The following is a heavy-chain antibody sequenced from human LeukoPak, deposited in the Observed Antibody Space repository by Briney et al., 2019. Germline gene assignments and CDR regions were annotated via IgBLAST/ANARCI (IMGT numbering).Heavy chain of an antibody. CDR1: GFSFSDHY. CDR2: ISGSGNTI. Sequence: GGSLRLSCAASGFSFSDHYMSWIRQAPGKGLEWVSYISGSGNTIYYAASVRGRFTISRDNAKNSLYLQMNSLRAEDMAVYYCAREGITIFGVANSNWFDPWGQGTLVTVSS. CDR3: AREGITIFGVANSNWFDP. D-gene: IGHD3-3*01. J-gene: IGHJ5*02. V-gene: IGHV3-11*01.